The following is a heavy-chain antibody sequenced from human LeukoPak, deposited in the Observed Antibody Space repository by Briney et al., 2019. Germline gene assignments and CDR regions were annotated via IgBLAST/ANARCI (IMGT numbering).Heavy chain of an antibody. CDR2: ISSGGSNK. CDR3: ARDLAPSPRYSGYEGY. D-gene: IGHD5-12*01. V-gene: IGHV3-30*03. J-gene: IGHJ4*02. CDR1: GFTFSSYG. Sequence: GGSLRLSCAASGFTFSSYGMHWVRQAPGKGLEWVAVISSGGSNKYSADSVRGRFTISRDNSKNTLYLQMNSLRSDDTAVYYCARDLAPSPRYSGYEGYWGQGTLVTVSS.